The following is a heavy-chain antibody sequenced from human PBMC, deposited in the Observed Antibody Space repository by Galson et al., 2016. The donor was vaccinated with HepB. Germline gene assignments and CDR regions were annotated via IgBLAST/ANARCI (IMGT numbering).Heavy chain of an antibody. J-gene: IGHJ4*02. CDR3: AADLFGTTALFDY. D-gene: IGHD1-1*01. CDR2: FDPEDGET. CDR1: GYTLTELS. Sequence: SVKVSCKVSGYTLTELSMHWVRQAPGKGLEWMGGFDPEDGETIYAQKVQGRVTVTEDTSTDTAYMELSSLRSEDTAVYYCAADLFGTTALFDYWGQGTVVTVSS. V-gene: IGHV1-24*01.